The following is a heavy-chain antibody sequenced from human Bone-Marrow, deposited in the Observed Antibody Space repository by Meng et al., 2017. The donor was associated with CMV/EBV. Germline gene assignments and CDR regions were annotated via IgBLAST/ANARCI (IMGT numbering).Heavy chain of an antibody. CDR1: GGSISSNTYY. V-gene: IGHV4-39*01. D-gene: IGHD5-24*01. Sequence: CTVSGGSISSNTYYWAWIRQPPGEGLEWIGNIYYSGSTYYKPSLKSRVTISVDTSKNQFYLKVTSVTAADTAIYYCARRGGYNSRFDPWGQGILVTVSS. CDR3: ARRGGYNSRFDP. CDR2: IYYSGST. J-gene: IGHJ5*02.